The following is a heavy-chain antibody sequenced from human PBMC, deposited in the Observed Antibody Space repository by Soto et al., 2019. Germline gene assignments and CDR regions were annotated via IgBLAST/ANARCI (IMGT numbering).Heavy chain of an antibody. J-gene: IGHJ5*02. CDR3: ARERITMVRGVIIKDWFDP. V-gene: IGHV4-59*01. D-gene: IGHD3-10*01. CDR1: GGSISSYY. CDR2: IYYSGST. Sequence: PSETLSLTCTVSGGSISSYYWSWIRQPPGKGLEWIGYIYYSGSTNYNPSLKSRVTISVDTSKNQFSLKLSSVTAADTAVYYCARERITMVRGVIIKDWFDPWGKGTLVTVSS.